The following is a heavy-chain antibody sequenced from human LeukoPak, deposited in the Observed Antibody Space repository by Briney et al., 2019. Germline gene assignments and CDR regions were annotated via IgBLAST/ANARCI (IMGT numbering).Heavy chain of an antibody. CDR2: IKLDGSEK. J-gene: IGHJ4*02. CDR3: AKDALSDSSGYYWAY. CDR1: GFTFGKYW. Sequence: GGSLRLSCVASGFTFGKYWMSWVRQAPGKGLEWVANIKLDGSEKNYVDSVKGRFTISRDNTKNSLYLQMNSLRAEDTAVYYCAKDALSDSSGYYWAYWGQGTLVTVSS. D-gene: IGHD3-22*01. V-gene: IGHV3-7*03.